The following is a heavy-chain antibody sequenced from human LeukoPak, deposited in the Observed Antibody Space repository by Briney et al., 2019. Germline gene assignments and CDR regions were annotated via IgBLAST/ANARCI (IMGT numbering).Heavy chain of an antibody. V-gene: IGHV3-30*02. Sequence: GGSLRLSCAASGFTFSSYGMHWVRQAPGKGLEWVAVIWYGGSNKYYADSVKGRFTISRDNSKNTLYLQMNSLRAEDTAVYYCAKDSTYEDLGPLDYWGQGTLVTVSS. CDR3: AKDSTYEDLGPLDY. CDR2: IWYGGSNK. CDR1: GFTFSSYG. D-gene: IGHD5-12*01. J-gene: IGHJ4*02.